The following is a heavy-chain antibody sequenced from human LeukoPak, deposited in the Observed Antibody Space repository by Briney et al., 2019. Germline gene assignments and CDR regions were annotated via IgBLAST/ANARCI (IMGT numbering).Heavy chain of an antibody. CDR2: IRSKANSYAT. D-gene: IGHD4-17*01. CDR3: TRHDYGDYVSVAFDI. CDR1: GFTFSGPA. J-gene: IGHJ3*02. Sequence: GGSLRLSCAASGFTFSGPAMHWVRQASGKGLEWVGRIRSKANSYATAYAASVKGRFTISRDDSKNTAYLQMNSLKTEDTAVYYCTRHDYGDYVSVAFDIWGQGTMVTVSS. V-gene: IGHV3-73*01.